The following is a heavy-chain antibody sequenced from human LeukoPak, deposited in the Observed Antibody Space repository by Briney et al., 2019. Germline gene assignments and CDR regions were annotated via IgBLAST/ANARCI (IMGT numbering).Heavy chain of an antibody. J-gene: IGHJ4*02. CDR1: GFTFSSYE. D-gene: IGHD2-15*01. CDR2: ISSSGSTI. V-gene: IGHV3-48*03. CDR3: ARGRRGYCSGGSCYSDPGYFDY. Sequence: GGSLRLSCAASGFTFSSYEMNWVRQAPGKGLEWVSYISSSGSTIYYADSAKGRFTISRDNAKNSLYLQMNSLRAEDTAVYYCARGRRGYCSGGSCYSDPGYFDYWGQGTLVTVSS.